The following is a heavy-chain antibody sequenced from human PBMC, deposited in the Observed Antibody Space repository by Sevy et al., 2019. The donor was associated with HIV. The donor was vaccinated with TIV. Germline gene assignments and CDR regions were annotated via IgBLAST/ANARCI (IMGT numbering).Heavy chain of an antibody. CDR3: VKERGPFDAFDV. J-gene: IGHJ3*01. CDR1: GFNFKTYG. Sequence: GGSLRLSCAASGFNFKTYGMHWVRQAPGKGLEWVAVIWKDGEDKYYADSVRGRFTFSRDNFKNTLSLQMNSLRVEDTAVYYCVKERGPFDAFDVWGQGAMVTVSS. V-gene: IGHV3-33*06. CDR2: IWKDGEDK.